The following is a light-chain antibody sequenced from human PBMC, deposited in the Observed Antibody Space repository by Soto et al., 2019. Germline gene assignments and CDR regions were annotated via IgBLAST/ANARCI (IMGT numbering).Light chain of an antibody. CDR1: QSVSRT. J-gene: IGKJ1*01. Sequence: IGLTQSRVTLSLSPGDTATISCRASQSVSRTLAWYQPQPGQAPRLLIDGASTRATGIPARFSGSGSGTDFTLTISTRELEGFAVSDYQLRRHRSPGTFGQGTKVDIK. CDR3: QLRRHRSPGT. V-gene: IGKV3-15*01. CDR2: GAS.